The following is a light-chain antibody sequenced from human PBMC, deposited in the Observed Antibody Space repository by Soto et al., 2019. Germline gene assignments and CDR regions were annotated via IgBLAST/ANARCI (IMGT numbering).Light chain of an antibody. CDR3: QQRSNWPPT. CDR2: DAS. V-gene: IGKV3-11*01. J-gene: IGKJ3*01. Sequence: ILLTQSTATLSWSPGERATLSCRASQSVSSYLAWYQQKPGQAPRLLIYDASNRATGIPARFSGSGSGTDFTLTISSLEPEDFAVYYCQQRSNWPPTFGPGTKVDIK. CDR1: QSVSSY.